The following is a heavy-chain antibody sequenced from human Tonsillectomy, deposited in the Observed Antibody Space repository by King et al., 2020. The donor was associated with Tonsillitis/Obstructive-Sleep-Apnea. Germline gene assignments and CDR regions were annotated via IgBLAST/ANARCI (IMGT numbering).Heavy chain of an antibody. D-gene: IGHD4-11*01. Sequence: QLQESGPGLVKPSETLSLTCTVSGGSTGSSSYYWGWIRQSPGKGLEWIGSIYYDGTTYYNPSLKSRVIISVDTSKNQFSLRLTSVTAADTAVYYCARHVDYTKGYYYCMDVWGKETTVTVSS. CDR1: GGSTGSSSYY. CDR2: IYYDGTT. V-gene: IGHV4-39*01. CDR3: ARHVDYTKGYYYCMDV. J-gene: IGHJ6*03.